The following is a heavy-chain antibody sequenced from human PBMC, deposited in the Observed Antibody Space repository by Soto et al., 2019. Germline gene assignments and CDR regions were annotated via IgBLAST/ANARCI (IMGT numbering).Heavy chain of an antibody. J-gene: IGHJ5*02. CDR3: AQIPQNSGSYSGKPNWFDP. D-gene: IGHD1-26*01. Sequence: SETLSLTCAVYGGSFSGYYWSWIRQPPGKGLEWIGEINHSGSTNYNPSLKSRVTISVDTSKNQFSLKLSSVTAADTAVYYRAQIPQNSGSYSGKPNWFDPWGQGTLVTVSS. V-gene: IGHV4-34*01. CDR2: INHSGST. CDR1: GGSFSGYY.